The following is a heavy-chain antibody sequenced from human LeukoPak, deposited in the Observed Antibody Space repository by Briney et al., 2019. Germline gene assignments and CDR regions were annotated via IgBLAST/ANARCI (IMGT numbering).Heavy chain of an antibody. V-gene: IGHV1-18*01. CDR1: GYTFTSYG. D-gene: IGHD3-9*01. Sequence: GASVKVSCKASGYTFTSYGISWVRQAPGQGLEWMGWISAYNGNTNYAQKLQGRVTMTTDTSTSTAYMELRSLRSDDTAVYYCARDPDYDILTGYYKSPWGQGTLVTVSS. J-gene: IGHJ5*02. CDR2: ISAYNGNT. CDR3: ARDPDYDILTGYYKSP.